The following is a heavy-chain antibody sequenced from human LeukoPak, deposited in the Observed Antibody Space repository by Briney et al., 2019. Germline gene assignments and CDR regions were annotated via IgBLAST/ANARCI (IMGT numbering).Heavy chain of an antibody. V-gene: IGHV3-21*01. J-gene: IGHJ4*02. Sequence: GGSLRLSCAASGFTFSSYSMNWVRQAPGKGLEWVSSISSSSSYIYYADSVKGRFTISRDNAKNSLYLQMNSLRAEDTAVYYCASSFYGSGVRDYWGQGTLVTVSS. CDR3: ASSFYGSGVRDY. CDR2: ISSSSSYI. CDR1: GFTFSSYS. D-gene: IGHD3-10*01.